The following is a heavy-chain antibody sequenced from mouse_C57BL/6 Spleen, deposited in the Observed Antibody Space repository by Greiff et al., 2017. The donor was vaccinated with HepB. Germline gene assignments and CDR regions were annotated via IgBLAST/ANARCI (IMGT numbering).Heavy chain of an antibody. CDR2: IDPSDSYT. CDR3: AIFGTVVATGDYFDD. Sequence: QVQLQQPGAELVRPGTSVKLSCKASGYTFTSYWMHWVKQRPGQGLEWIGVIDPSDSYTNYNQKFKGKATLTVDTSSSTAYMQLSSLTSKDSAVYYCAIFGTVVATGDYFDDWGQGTTLTVSS. V-gene: IGHV1-59*01. J-gene: IGHJ2*01. CDR1: GYTFTSYW. D-gene: IGHD1-1*01.